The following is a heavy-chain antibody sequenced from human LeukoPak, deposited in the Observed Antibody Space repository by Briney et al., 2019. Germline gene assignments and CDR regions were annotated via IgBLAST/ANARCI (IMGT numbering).Heavy chain of an antibody. D-gene: IGHD3-9*01. Sequence: GESLQISCNGSGYSFTSYWIGWVRQMPGKGLEWMGIIYSPSFQGQVTISADKSISTAYLQWSSLKASDTAMYYCARLPFDILTGYYFDYWGQGTLVTVSS. J-gene: IGHJ4*02. V-gene: IGHV5-51*01. CDR3: ARLPFDILTGYYFDY. CDR2: IY. CDR1: GYSFTSYW.